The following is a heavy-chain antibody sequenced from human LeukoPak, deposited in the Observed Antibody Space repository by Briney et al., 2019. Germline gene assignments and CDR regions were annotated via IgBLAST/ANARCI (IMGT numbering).Heavy chain of an antibody. Sequence: GGSLRLSCAASGFTFSSYWMSWVRQAPGKGLEWVSSISSSSSYIYYADSVQGRFTISRDNAENSLYLQMNSLRAEDTAVYYCARDFYVADDVYWGQGTLVTVSS. CDR3: ARDFYVADDVY. CDR2: ISSSSSYI. D-gene: IGHD6-19*01. V-gene: IGHV3-21*01. CDR1: GFTFSSYW. J-gene: IGHJ4*02.